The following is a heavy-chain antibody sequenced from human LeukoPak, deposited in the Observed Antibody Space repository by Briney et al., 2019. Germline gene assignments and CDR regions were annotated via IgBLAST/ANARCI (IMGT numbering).Heavy chain of an antibody. J-gene: IGHJ4*02. CDR3: ARTGSSLTGIDY. V-gene: IGHV4-61*08. CDR2: IYYSGST. Sequence: PSETLSLTCTVSGGSISSGGYYWSWIRQPPGKGLEWIGYIYYSGSTNYNPSLKSRVTISVDTSKNQFSLKLSSVTAADTAVYYCARTGSSLTGIDYWGQGTLVTVSS. CDR1: GGSISSGGYY.